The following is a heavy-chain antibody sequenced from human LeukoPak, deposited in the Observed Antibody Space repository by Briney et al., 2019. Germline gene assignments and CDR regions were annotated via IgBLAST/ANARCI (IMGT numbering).Heavy chain of an antibody. V-gene: IGHV3-33*01. D-gene: IGHD3-9*01. CDR1: GFTFSSYG. CDR3: AREIGYYDILTGYYYYYYGMDV. Sequence: GGSLRLSCAASGFTFSSYGMHWVRQAPGKGLEWVAVIWYDGSNKYYADSVKGRFTISRDNSKNTLYLQMNSLRVEDTAVYYCAREIGYYDILTGYYYYYYGMDVWGKGTTVTVSS. J-gene: IGHJ6*04. CDR2: IWYDGSNK.